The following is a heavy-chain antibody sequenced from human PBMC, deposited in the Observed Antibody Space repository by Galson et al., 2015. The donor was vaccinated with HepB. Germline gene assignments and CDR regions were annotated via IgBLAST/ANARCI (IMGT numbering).Heavy chain of an antibody. CDR3: ARDRVFGLWGGPEGSLPYGMDV. CDR1: GYTFTSYG. Sequence: QSGAEVKKPGASVKVSCKASGYTFTSYGISWVRQAPGQGLEWMGWISAYNGNTNYAQKLQGRVTMTTDTSTSTAYMELRSLRSDDTAVYYCARDRVFGLWGGPEGSLPYGMDVWGQGTTVTVSS. CDR2: ISAYNGNT. D-gene: IGHD3-3*01. V-gene: IGHV1-18*04. J-gene: IGHJ6*02.